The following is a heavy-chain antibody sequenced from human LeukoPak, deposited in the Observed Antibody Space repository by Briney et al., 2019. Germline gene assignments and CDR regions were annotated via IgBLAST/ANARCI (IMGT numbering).Heavy chain of an antibody. Sequence: SSETLSLTCTVSGGSISSYYWSWIRQPPGKGLEWIGYIYYSGSTTYNPSLKSRVTISVDTSKNQFSLKLSSVTAADTAVYYCARVIPSFGPYYYYGMDVWGQGTTVTVSS. D-gene: IGHD3-3*01. CDR1: GGSISSYY. CDR2: IYYSGST. V-gene: IGHV4-59*01. CDR3: ARVIPSFGPYYYYGMDV. J-gene: IGHJ6*02.